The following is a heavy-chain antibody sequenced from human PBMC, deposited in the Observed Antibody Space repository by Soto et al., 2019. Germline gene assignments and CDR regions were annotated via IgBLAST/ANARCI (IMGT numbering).Heavy chain of an antibody. D-gene: IGHD5-12*01. CDR1: GYTFADYD. V-gene: IGHV1-8*01. J-gene: IGHJ4*02. CDR3: VRIRYSGHDYRGYFDS. CDR2: MNPNSGDA. Sequence: QVQLVQSGAEVKKPGASVKVSCKASGYTFADYDINWVRQATGQGPEWMGWMNPNSGDAGCAQKFPGRVTMTRNTSISTAYRELSSLRSEDTAVYYCVRIRYSGHDYRGYFDSWGQGTLLTVSS.